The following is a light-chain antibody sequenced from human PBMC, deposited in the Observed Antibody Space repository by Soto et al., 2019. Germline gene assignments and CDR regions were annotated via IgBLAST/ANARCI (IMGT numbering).Light chain of an antibody. V-gene: IGKV2-28*01. Sequence: DIVMTQSPLSLPVTPGEPASISCRSSQSLLHSNGYNYLDWYLQKPGESPQLLIYLGSNRASGDXDXXSGSGSRTDFTLKISRVEADDVGVYYCMQALQTPVTFGQETRLEIK. J-gene: IGKJ5*01. CDR1: QSLLHSNGYNY. CDR3: MQALQTPVT. CDR2: LGS.